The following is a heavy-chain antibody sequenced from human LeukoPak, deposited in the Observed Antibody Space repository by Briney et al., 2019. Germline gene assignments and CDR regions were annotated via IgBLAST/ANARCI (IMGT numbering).Heavy chain of an antibody. CDR3: ARGRRGLWFGEGGDY. CDR2: INPNSGGT. J-gene: IGHJ4*02. CDR1: GYTFTGYY. Sequence: GASVKVSCKASGYTFTGYYMHWVRQAPGQGLEWMGWINPNSGGTNYAQKFQGRVTMTRDTSISTAYMELSRLRSDDTAVYYCARGRRGLWFGEGGDYWGQGTLVTVSS. D-gene: IGHD3-10*01. V-gene: IGHV1-2*02.